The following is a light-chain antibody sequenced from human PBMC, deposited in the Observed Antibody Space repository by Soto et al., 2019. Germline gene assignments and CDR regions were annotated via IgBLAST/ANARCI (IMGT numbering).Light chain of an antibody. Sequence: EIVMTQSPATLSVSPGDGATLSCRASQSVDSNLAWYQQKPGQTPRLLMYGASTRPTGIPTRFSGSGSGTDFTLTISSLEPEDFAVYYCQQRNKWPPVTFGGGTKVDIK. J-gene: IGKJ4*01. V-gene: IGKV3D-15*01. CDR1: QSVDSN. CDR2: GAS. CDR3: QQRNKWPPVT.